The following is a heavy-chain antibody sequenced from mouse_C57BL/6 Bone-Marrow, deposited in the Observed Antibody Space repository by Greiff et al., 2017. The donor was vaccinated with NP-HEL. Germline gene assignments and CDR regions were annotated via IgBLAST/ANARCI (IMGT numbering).Heavy chain of an antibody. D-gene: IGHD2-5*01. CDR1: GYTFTSYG. V-gene: IGHV1-81*01. CDR2: IYPRSGNT. CDR3: ARDSNYDY. Sequence: QVQLQQSGAELARPGASVKLSCKASGYTFTSYGISWVKQRTGQGLEWFGEIYPRSGNTYYNEKFKGKATLTADKSSSTAYMELRSLTSEDSAVYFCARDSNYDYWGQSTTLTVSS. J-gene: IGHJ2*01.